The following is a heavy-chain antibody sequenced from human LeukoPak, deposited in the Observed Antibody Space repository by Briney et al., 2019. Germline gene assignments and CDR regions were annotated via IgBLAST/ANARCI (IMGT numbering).Heavy chain of an antibody. V-gene: IGHV4-59*01. J-gene: IGHJ5*02. D-gene: IGHD3-3*01. CDR3: ARDFGRGYNWFDP. Sequence: SETLSLTCTVSGGSISSNYWRWIRQPPGKGLEWIGYIYSSGSTNYNPSLKSRVTISVDTSKNQLSLKLSSVTAADTAVYYCARDFGRGYNWFDPWGQGTPVTVSS. CDR1: GGSISSNY. CDR2: IYSSGST.